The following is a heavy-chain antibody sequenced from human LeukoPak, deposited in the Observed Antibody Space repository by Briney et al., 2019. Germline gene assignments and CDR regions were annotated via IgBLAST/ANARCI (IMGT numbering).Heavy chain of an antibody. Sequence: SETLSLTCAVYGGSFSGYYWSWIRQPPGKGLGWIGEINHSGSTNYNPSLKSRVTISVDTSKNQFSLKLSSVTAADTAVYYCARVPRGGGSSWYKGDYWGQGTLVTVSS. CDR2: INHSGST. J-gene: IGHJ4*02. D-gene: IGHD6-13*01. V-gene: IGHV4-34*01. CDR1: GGSFSGYY. CDR3: ARVPRGGGSSWYKGDY.